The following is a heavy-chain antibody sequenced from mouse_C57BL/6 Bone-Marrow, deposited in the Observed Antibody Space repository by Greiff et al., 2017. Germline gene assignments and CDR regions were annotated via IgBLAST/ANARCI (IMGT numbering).Heavy chain of an antibody. V-gene: IGHV14-4*01. CDR1: GFNIKDDY. CDR3: TNLLAWFAY. D-gene: IGHD2-10*01. J-gene: IGHJ3*01. Sequence: EVQLQESGAELVRPGASVKLSCTASGFNIKDDYMHWVKQRPEQGLEWIGWIDPENGDTEYASKFQGKATITADTSSNTAYLQLSSLTSEDTAVYYCTNLLAWFAYWGQGTLVTVSA. CDR2: IDPENGDT.